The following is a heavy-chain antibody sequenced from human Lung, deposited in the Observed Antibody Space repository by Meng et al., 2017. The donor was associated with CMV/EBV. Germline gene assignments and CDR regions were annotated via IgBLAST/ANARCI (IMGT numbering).Heavy chain of an antibody. CDR2: IIPIFGTA. CDR1: GGTXSSYA. Sequence: SXXVSXKASGGTXSSYAISWVRQAPGQGLEWMGGIIPIFGTANYAQKFQGRVTITTDESTSTAYMELSSLRSEDTAVYYCAREGYYYDSSGYYKTQAFDIXGQGXMVTVSS. J-gene: IGHJ3*02. CDR3: AREGYYYDSSGYYKTQAFDI. V-gene: IGHV1-69*05. D-gene: IGHD3-22*01.